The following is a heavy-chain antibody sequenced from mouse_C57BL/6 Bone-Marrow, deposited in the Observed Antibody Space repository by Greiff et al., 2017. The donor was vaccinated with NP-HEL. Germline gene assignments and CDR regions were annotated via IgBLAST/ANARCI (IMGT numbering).Heavy chain of an antibody. D-gene: IGHD2-12*01. V-gene: IGHV1-81*01. J-gene: IGHJ4*01. CDR3: ARPYDDAMDY. CDR1: GYTFTSYG. Sequence: QVQLQQSGAELARPGASVKLSCKASGYTFTSYGISWVKQRTGQGLEWIGEIYPRSGNTYYNEKFKGKATLTADKSSSTAYMELRSLTSADSAVYFCARPYDDAMDYWGQGTSVTVSS. CDR2: IYPRSGNT.